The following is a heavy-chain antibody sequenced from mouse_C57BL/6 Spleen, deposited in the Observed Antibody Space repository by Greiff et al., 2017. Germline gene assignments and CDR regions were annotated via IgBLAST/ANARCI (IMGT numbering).Heavy chain of an antibody. CDR2: ISSGSSTI. Sequence: DVKLVESGGGLVKPGGSLKLSCAASGFTFSDYGMHWVRQAPEKGLEWVAYISSGSSTIYYADTVKGRFTISRDNAKNTLFLQMTSLRSEDTAMYYCARDSNYEAYWGQGTLVTVSA. CDR3: ARDSNYEAY. J-gene: IGHJ3*01. V-gene: IGHV5-17*01. D-gene: IGHD2-5*01. CDR1: GFTFSDYG.